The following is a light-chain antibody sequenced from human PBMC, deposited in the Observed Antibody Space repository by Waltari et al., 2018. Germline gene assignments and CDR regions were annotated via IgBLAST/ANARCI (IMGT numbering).Light chain of an antibody. CDR1: QSVSSSY. V-gene: IGKV3-20*01. CDR3: QQYGSSPLT. Sequence: ELALSQPPGTLSLSPGERATLCCRASQSVSSSYLAWYQQSQGQAPRLLIYAASSRATGIPDRFSGSGSGTEFTLTISRLEPEDFAVYYCQQYGSSPLTFGGGTKVEI. J-gene: IGKJ4*01. CDR2: AAS.